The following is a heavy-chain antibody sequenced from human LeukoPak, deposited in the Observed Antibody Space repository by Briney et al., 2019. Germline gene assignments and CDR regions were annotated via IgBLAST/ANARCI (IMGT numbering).Heavy chain of an antibody. Sequence: PGGSLRLSCAASGFTVSSNYMSWVRQAPGKGLEWVSVICSGGSTYYADSVKGRFTISRDNSKNTLYLQMNSLRAEDTAVYYCARDLASYGMDVWGQGTTVTVSS. J-gene: IGHJ6*02. CDR2: ICSGGST. CDR1: GFTVSSNY. V-gene: IGHV3-66*01. CDR3: ARDLASYGMDV. D-gene: IGHD3-16*01.